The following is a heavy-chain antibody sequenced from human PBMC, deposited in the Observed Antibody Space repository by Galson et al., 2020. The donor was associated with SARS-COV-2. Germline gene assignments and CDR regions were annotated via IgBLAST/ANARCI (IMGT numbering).Heavy chain of an antibody. Sequence: ALHGESLKISCAASGFPFSSYWMHWVRQAPGKGLVWVSRIYSEGSSTSYADSVKGRFTISGDNAKTTLYLQMNSLRAEDTAVYYCARGDMGNDYFDYWGQGTLVTVSS. CDR1: GFPFSSYW. CDR2: IYSEGSST. CDR3: ARGDMGNDYFDY. J-gene: IGHJ4*02. V-gene: IGHV3-74*01. D-gene: IGHD7-27*01.